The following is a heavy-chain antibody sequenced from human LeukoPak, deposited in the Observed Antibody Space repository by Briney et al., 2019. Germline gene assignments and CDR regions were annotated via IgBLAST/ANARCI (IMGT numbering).Heavy chain of an antibody. CDR2: IASSGTYI. CDR3: ARDPYSGNYGNYYYYYMDV. V-gene: IGHV3-21*01. CDR1: GFTFSSYG. D-gene: IGHD1-26*01. J-gene: IGHJ6*03. Sequence: PGGSLRLSCAASGFTFSSYGMSWVRQAPGRALEWVSSIASSGTYIFCADSVKGRFTISRDNAKNSLYLQMNSLGPEDTAVYYCARDPYSGNYGNYYYYYMDVWGKGTTVTISS.